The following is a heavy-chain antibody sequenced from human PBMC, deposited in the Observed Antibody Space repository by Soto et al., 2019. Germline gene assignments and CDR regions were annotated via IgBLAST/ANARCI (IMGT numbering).Heavy chain of an antibody. V-gene: IGHV1-3*01. D-gene: IGHD3-10*01. Sequence: QVQLVQSGAEVKKPGASVKVSCKASGYTFTSYAMHWVRQAPGQRLEWMGWINAGNGNTKYSQKFQGRVTITRDTSASTAYMELSSLRSEDTAVYYCARGQYYYGSGSYYGHDYWGQGTLVTVSS. CDR1: GYTFTSYA. CDR2: INAGNGNT. CDR3: ARGQYYYGSGSYYGHDY. J-gene: IGHJ4*02.